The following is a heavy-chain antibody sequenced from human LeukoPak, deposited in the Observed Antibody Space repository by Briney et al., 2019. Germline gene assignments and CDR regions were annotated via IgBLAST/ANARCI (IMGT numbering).Heavy chain of an antibody. CDR1: GGSISSGDYY. V-gene: IGHV4-30-4*01. J-gene: IGHJ6*02. D-gene: IGHD2-15*01. Sequence: SETLSLTCTVSGGSISSGDYYWSWIRQPPGKGLEWIGYIYYSGSTYYNPSLKSRATISVDTSKNQFSLKLSSVTAADTAVYYCARGGGSYPYYYGMDVWGQGTTVTVSS. CDR3: ARGGGSYPYYYGMDV. CDR2: IYYSGST.